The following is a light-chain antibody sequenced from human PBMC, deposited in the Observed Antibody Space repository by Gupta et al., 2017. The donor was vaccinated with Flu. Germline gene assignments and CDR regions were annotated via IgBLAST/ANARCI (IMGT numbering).Light chain of an antibody. Sequence: QSALTQPRSVSGSPGQSVTISCTGTSSDVGTYNYVSWYRQYPGKAPKLIIYDVSHRPSGVPDRFSGSKSGNTASLTISGLQVEEDADYHCSSYAGSYTLIFGGGTKVTVL. V-gene: IGLV2-11*01. J-gene: IGLJ2*01. CDR2: DVS. CDR1: SSDVGTYNY. CDR3: SSYAGSYTLI.